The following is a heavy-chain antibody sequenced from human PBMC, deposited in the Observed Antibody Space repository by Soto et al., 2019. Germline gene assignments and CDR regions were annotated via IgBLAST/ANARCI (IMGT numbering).Heavy chain of an antibody. CDR1: SVSNAW. D-gene: IGHD1-26*01. V-gene: IGHV3-15*07. J-gene: IGHJ4*02. Sequence: SVSNAWVNWVRQAPGKGLEWVGRIKSKTDGGTTDYAAPVKGRFTISRDDSKNTLYLQMNSLKTEYTAEYYCTTDSSEHYWGQGTLVTVST. CDR2: IKSKTDGGTT. CDR3: TTDSSEHY.